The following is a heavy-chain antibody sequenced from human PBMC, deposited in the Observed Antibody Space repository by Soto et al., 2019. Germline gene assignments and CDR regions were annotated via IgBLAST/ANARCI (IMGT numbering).Heavy chain of an antibody. D-gene: IGHD3-10*01. Sequence: QITLKESGPTLVKPTQTLTLTCTFSGFSLSTSGVGVGWIRQPPGKALEWLALIYWDDDKRYSPSLKSRLTITKDTAKNQVVLTMTNMDPVDTATYYCTHRVADSGSGSFLNWFDPWGQGTLVTVSS. V-gene: IGHV2-5*02. CDR1: GFSLSTSGVG. CDR3: THRVADSGSGSFLNWFDP. CDR2: IYWDDDK. J-gene: IGHJ5*02.